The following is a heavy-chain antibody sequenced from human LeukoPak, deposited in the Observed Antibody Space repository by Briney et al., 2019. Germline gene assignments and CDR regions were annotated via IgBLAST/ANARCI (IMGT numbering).Heavy chain of an antibody. CDR1: GGSFSGYY. J-gene: IGHJ6*03. CDR3: AREGYYYYYMDV. Sequence: SETLSLTCAVYGGSFSGYYWSWIRQPPGKGLEWIGEINHSGSTNYNPSLKSRATISVDTSKDQFSLKLSSVTAADTAVYYCAREGYYYYYMDVWGKGTTVTVSS. CDR2: INHSGST. V-gene: IGHV4-34*01.